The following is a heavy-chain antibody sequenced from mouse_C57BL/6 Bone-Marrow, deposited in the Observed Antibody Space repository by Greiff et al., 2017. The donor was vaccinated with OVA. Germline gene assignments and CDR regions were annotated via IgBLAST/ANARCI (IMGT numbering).Heavy chain of an antibody. CDR1: GYTFTSYW. D-gene: IGHD1-1*01. J-gene: IGHJ1*03. CDR3: ARDYYGSSHWYFDV. CDR2: IYPGSGST. V-gene: IGHV1-55*01. Sequence: QVQLQQPGAELVKPGASVTMSCKASGYTFTSYWITWVKQRPGQGLEWIGDIYPGSGSTNYNEKFKSKATLTVDTSSSTAYMQLSSLTSEDSAVYYCARDYYGSSHWYFDVWGTGTTVTVSS.